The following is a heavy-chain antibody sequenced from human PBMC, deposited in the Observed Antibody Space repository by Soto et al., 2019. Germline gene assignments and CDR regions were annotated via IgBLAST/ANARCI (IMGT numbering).Heavy chain of an antibody. D-gene: IGHD2-2*02. CDR3: AKSPNFYCSRPHCYKFYFDF. Sequence: GGSLRLSCAASGFTFNTYGMHWVRQAPGKGLEWVAVISYDGSDKYYADSVKGRFIISRDNSKNTLYLQMNSLRAEDTAIYYCAKSPNFYCSRPHCYKFYFDFWGQGALVTVSS. J-gene: IGHJ4*02. CDR2: ISYDGSDK. CDR1: GFTFNTYG. V-gene: IGHV3-30*18.